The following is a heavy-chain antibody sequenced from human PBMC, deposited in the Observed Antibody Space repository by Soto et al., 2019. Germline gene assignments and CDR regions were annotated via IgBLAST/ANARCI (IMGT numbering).Heavy chain of an antibody. CDR3: ARGSWEPPLFDI. CDR1: GGSISSGDYY. D-gene: IGHD1-26*01. J-gene: IGHJ3*02. Sequence: QVQLQESGPGLVKPSQTLSLTCTVSGGSISSGDYYWSWIRQPPGKGLEWIGYIYYSGSTYYNPSLKGRXXIXVXXSTNQFSLKLSSVTAADTAVYYCARGSWEPPLFDIWGQGTMVTVSS. V-gene: IGHV4-30-4*01. CDR2: IYYSGST.